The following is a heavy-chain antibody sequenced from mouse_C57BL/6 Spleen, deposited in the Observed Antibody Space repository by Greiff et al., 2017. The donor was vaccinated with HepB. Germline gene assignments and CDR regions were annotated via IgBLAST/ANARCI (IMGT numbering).Heavy chain of an antibody. J-gene: IGHJ3*01. CDR2: IYPSDSET. CDR3: ARSGDYDVWFAY. V-gene: IGHV1-61*01. Sequence: VQLQQPGAELVRPGSSVKLSCKASGYTFTSYWMDWVKQRPGQGLEWIGNIYPSDSETHYNQKFKDKATLTVDKSSSTAYMQLSSLTSEDSAVYYCARSGDYDVWFAYWGQGTLVTVSA. CDR1: GYTFTSYW. D-gene: IGHD2-4*01.